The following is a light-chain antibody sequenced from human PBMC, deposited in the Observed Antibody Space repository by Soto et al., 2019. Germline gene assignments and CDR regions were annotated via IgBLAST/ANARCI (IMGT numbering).Light chain of an antibody. CDR3: MQGVQMPPIT. CDR1: QSLQHSNGYNY. J-gene: IGKJ5*01. V-gene: IGKV2-28*01. Sequence: DIVMTQSPLSLPVTPGEPASISCRSSQSLQHSNGYNYLDWYFQKPGQSPQLLIHLASNRASGVPVRFSGSGSGTDFTLNISSVEAKDVGLYYCMQGVQMPPITFGQGTRLEIK. CDR2: LAS.